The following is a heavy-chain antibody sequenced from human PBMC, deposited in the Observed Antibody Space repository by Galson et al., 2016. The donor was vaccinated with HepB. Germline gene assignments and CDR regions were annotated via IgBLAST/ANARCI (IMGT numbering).Heavy chain of an antibody. Sequence: SLRLSCAASGFTFSSYGMHWVRQAPGKGLEWVAVIWYDGSNKYYADSVKGRFTISRDNSKNTLYLQMNSLRAEGTAVYYCARDSGYHSFDYWGQGTLVTVSS. CDR2: IWYDGSNK. CDR3: ARDSGYHSFDY. V-gene: IGHV3-33*01. CDR1: GFTFSSYG. D-gene: IGHD3-22*01. J-gene: IGHJ4*02.